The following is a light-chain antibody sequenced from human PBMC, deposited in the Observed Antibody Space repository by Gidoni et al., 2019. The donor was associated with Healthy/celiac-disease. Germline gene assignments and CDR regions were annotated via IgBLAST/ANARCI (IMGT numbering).Light chain of an antibody. J-gene: IGLJ1*01. V-gene: IGLV2-11*01. CDR2: DVS. CDR3: CSYAGSYTYV. CDR1: SSDVGGYNY. Sequence: QSALTQLRSVSGSPGQSVTISCTGTSSDVGGYNYVSWYQQPPGKAPTLMIYDVSKRPSGVPDRFSGSKSGNTASLTISGLQAEDEADYYCCSYAGSYTYVFGTGTKATVL.